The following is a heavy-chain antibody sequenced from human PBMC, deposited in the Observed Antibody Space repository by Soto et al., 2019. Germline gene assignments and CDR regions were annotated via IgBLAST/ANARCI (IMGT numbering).Heavy chain of an antibody. CDR2: ISWNSGSI. CDR1: GFTFDDYA. Sequence: ESGGGLVQPGRSLRLSCAASGFTFDDYAMHWVRQAPGKGLEWVSGISWNSGSIGYADSVKGRFTISRDNAKNSLYLQMNSLRAEDTALYYCAKEAIYGDYDHFDYWGQGTLVTVSS. J-gene: IGHJ4*02. CDR3: AKEAIYGDYDHFDY. D-gene: IGHD4-17*01. V-gene: IGHV3-9*01.